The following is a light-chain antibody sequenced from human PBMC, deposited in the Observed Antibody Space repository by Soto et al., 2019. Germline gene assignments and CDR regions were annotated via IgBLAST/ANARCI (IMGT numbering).Light chain of an antibody. CDR3: QQYYTAQLT. Sequence: DIRMTQSPSTLSASVGDRVTITCRASQSISSWLAWYQQKPGKAPKLLIYDASILESGVPSRFSGSGSGTEFTLTISSLQAEDVAVYYCQQYYTAQLTFGPGTKVDI. V-gene: IGKV1-5*01. J-gene: IGKJ3*01. CDR1: QSISSW. CDR2: DAS.